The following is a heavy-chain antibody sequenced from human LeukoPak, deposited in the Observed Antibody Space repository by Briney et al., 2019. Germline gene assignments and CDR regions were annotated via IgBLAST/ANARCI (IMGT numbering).Heavy chain of an antibody. CDR1: GGSISSSSYY. J-gene: IGHJ3*02. D-gene: IGHD2-15*01. V-gene: IGHV4-39*01. CDR3: ARRVVAARDDAFDI. Sequence: SETLSLTCTVSGGSISSSSYYWGWIRQPPGKGLEWIGSIYYSGSTYYNPSLKSRVTISVGTSKNQFSLKLSSVTAADTAVYYCARRVVAARDDAFDIWGQGTMVTVSS. CDR2: IYYSGST.